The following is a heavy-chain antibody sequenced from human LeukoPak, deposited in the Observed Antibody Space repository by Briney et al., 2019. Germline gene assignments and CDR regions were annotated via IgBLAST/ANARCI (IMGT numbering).Heavy chain of an antibody. J-gene: IGHJ4*02. CDR3: AKDRYSSSWPYFDY. V-gene: IGHV3-23*01. CDR1: GFIFSSYA. CDR2: MSGSGGST. D-gene: IGHD6-13*01. Sequence: GGSLRLSRAASGFIFSSYAMSWVRQAPGKGLEWVSPMSGSGGSTYYADSVKGRFTISRDHSKNTLYLQMNSLRAEDTAVYYCAKDRYSSSWPYFDYWGQGTLVTVSS.